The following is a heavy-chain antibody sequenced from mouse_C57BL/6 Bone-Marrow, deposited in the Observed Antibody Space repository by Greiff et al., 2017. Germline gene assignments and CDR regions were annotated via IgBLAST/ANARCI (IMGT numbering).Heavy chain of an antibody. D-gene: IGHD2-4*01. Sequence: QVQLQQSGAELVRPGASVTLSCKASGYTFTDYEMHWVKQTPVHGLEWIGAIDPETGGTAYNQKFKGKAILTADKSSSTAYMELRSLTSEDSAVYYCTIYYDYEAWFAYWGQGTLVTVSA. V-gene: IGHV1-15*01. CDR3: TIYYDYEAWFAY. J-gene: IGHJ3*01. CDR2: IDPETGGT. CDR1: GYTFTDYE.